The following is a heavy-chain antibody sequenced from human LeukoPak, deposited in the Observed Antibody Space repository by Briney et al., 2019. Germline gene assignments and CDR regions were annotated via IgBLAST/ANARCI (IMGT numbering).Heavy chain of an antibody. J-gene: IGHJ4*02. Sequence: GRSLRLSCAASRFTFSSYGMHWVRQAPGKGLEWVAVISYDGSNKYYADSVKGRFTISRDNSKNTLYLQMNSLGAEDTAVYYCAKSHYRGFGELFSNFDYWGQGTLVTVSS. V-gene: IGHV3-30*18. CDR2: ISYDGSNK. CDR1: RFTFSSYG. CDR3: AKSHYRGFGELFSNFDY. D-gene: IGHD3-10*01.